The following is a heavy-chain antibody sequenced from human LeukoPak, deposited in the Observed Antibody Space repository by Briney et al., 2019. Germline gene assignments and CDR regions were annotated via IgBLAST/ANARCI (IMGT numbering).Heavy chain of an antibody. CDR3: ARGIYSSGWYYFDY. V-gene: IGHV4-39*01. Sequence: SETLSLTCTVSGGSISSSSYYWGWIRQPPGKGLEWIGSIYYSGSTYYNPSLKSRVTISVDTSKNQFSLKLSSVTAADTAVYYCARGIYSSGWYYFDYWGQGTLVTVSS. CDR2: IYYSGST. D-gene: IGHD6-19*01. J-gene: IGHJ4*02. CDR1: GGSISSSSYY.